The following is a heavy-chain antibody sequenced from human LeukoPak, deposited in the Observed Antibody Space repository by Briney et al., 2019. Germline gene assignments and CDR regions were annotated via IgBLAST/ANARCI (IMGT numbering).Heavy chain of an antibody. J-gene: IGHJ4*02. Sequence: PGGSLRLSCAASGFTFSSYWMHWVRQAPGKGLVWVSRINSDGSSTSYADSVKGRFTISRDNAENTLYLQMNSLRAEDTAVYYCASQYYYDSSGYYREHDYWGQGTLVTVSS. D-gene: IGHD3-22*01. CDR1: GFTFSSYW. CDR2: INSDGSST. V-gene: IGHV3-74*01. CDR3: ASQYYYDSSGYYREHDY.